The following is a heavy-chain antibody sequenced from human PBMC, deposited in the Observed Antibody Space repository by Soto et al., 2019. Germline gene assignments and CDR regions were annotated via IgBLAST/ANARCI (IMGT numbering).Heavy chain of an antibody. V-gene: IGHV3-11*01. J-gene: IGHJ4*02. D-gene: IGHD1-26*01. CDR3: ARDYSGSNPFDY. CDR2: ISTSGGTT. Sequence: GGSLRLSCAVSGFTFSDFYMNWIRQAPGKGLEWVSYISTSGGTTYYADSVKGRFTISRDNAKNSLFLQMDSLRAEDSAVYYCARDYSGSNPFDYWGQGALVTVSS. CDR1: GFTFSDFY.